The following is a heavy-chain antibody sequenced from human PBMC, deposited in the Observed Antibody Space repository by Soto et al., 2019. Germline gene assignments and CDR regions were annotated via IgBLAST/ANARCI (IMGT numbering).Heavy chain of an antibody. CDR1: GFTFSNYD. D-gene: IGHD7-27*01. J-gene: IGHJ6*02. Sequence: PGGSLRLSCAASGFTFSNYDMHWVRQAPGEGLEWVSGIGAASDTYYPVSVQVRFTVSRDNAKKSLYLQMNSLRAGDTAVYYCARGVLGPGDYYYGMDVWGQGTTVTVSS. CDR3: ARGVLGPGDYYYGMDV. CDR2: IGAASDT. V-gene: IGHV3-13*01.